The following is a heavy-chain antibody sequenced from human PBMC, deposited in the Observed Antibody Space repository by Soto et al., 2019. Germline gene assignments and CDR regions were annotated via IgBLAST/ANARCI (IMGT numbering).Heavy chain of an antibody. CDR1: GGSVSSSSYS. CDR3: ARLNGYFISTNCHGYYGMHV. CDR2: IYSSENT. J-gene: IGHJ6*02. D-gene: IGHD2-2*03. Sequence: SSETLSLTCTVSGGSVSSSSYSWGWIRQSPGKGLEWIGTIYSSENTYYNPSLLSRVTISVDTSKNEFSLRLGSVTAADTAVYYCARLNGYFISTNCHGYYGMHVWGQATTVTGSS. V-gene: IGHV4-39*01.